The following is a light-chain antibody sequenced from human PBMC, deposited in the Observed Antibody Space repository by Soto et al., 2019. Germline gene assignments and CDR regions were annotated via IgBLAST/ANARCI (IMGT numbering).Light chain of an antibody. V-gene: IGKV1-5*03. J-gene: IGKJ1*01. Sequence: DIQMNRSPSTPPGSLGDRVTLTCRASQTLSSWLAWYQQKPGKAPKLLIYKASTLKSGVPSRFSGSGSGTEFTLTISSLRPDDFATYYCQQYKTYSTFGQGAKADIK. CDR2: KAS. CDR1: QTLSSW. CDR3: QQYKTYST.